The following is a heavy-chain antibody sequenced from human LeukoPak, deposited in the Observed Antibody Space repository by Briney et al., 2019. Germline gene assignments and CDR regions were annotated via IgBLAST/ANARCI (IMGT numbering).Heavy chain of an antibody. D-gene: IGHD3-22*01. CDR1: GYTLTELS. V-gene: IGHV1-24*01. CDR3: ATVPYDSSGRGYGMDV. Sequence: ASVKVSCKVSGYTLTELSMHWVRQAPGKGLEWMEGFDPEDGETIYAQKFQGRVTMTEDTSTDTAYMELSSLRSEDTAVYYCATVPYDSSGRGYGMDVWGQGTTVTVSS. J-gene: IGHJ6*02. CDR2: FDPEDGET.